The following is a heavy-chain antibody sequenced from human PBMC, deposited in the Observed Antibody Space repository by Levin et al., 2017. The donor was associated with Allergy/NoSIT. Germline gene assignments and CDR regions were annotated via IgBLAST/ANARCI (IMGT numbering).Heavy chain of an antibody. Sequence: SETLSLTCTVSGGSISSSSYYWGWIRQPPGKGLEWIGSIYYSGSTYSNPSLKSRVTISVDTSRNQFSLKLSSVTAADTAVYYCARDRTGYSSPFDYWGQGTLVTVSS. CDR2: IYYSGST. D-gene: IGHD6-13*01. CDR1: GGSISSSSYY. CDR3: ARDRTGYSSPFDY. V-gene: IGHV4-39*07. J-gene: IGHJ4*02.